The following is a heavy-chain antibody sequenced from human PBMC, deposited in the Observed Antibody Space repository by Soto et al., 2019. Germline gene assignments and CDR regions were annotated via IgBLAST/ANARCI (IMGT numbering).Heavy chain of an antibody. CDR3: ARDLFGAEDY. D-gene: IGHD3-10*01. CDR2: IWYDGSNK. J-gene: IGHJ4*02. CDR1: GFTFSSYG. V-gene: IGHV3-33*01. Sequence: QVQLVESGGGVVQPGRSLRLSCAASGFTFSSYGMHWVRQAPGKGLEWVAVIWYDGSNKHYADSVTGRFTISSDNSKNTLYVQMNSLRAEDTAVYYCARDLFGAEDYWGQGTLVTVSS.